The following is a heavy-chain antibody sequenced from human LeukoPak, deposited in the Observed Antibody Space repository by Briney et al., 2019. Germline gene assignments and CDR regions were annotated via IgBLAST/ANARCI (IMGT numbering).Heavy chain of an antibody. J-gene: IGHJ6*03. CDR1: GFTFSSYG. Sequence: GSLRLSCAASGFTFSSYGMNWVRQPPGKGLEWIGEINHSGSTNYNPSFKSRVTISVDTSKNQFSLRLSSVTAADTAVYYCARGRNYYGSGSYPYYYYYMDVWGKGTTVTVSS. D-gene: IGHD3-10*01. CDR3: ARGRNYYGSGSYPYYYYYMDV. V-gene: IGHV4-34*01. CDR2: INHSGST.